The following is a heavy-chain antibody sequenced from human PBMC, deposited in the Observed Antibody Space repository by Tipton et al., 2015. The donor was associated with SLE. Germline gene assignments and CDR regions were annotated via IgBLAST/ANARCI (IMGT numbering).Heavy chain of an antibody. CDR1: GYSFSDYW. Sequence: VQLVQSGAEVKKPGESLKISCKASGYSFSDYWIAWVRQMPGKGLEWMGIIYPGDSDTRYSPSFQGQVTISADRSISTAYLQWSILKASDTAKYYCARREWRRLGVDYWGQGTLVTVSS. CDR3: ARREWRRLGVDY. V-gene: IGHV5-51*03. D-gene: IGHD5-12*01. J-gene: IGHJ4*02. CDR2: IYPGDSDT.